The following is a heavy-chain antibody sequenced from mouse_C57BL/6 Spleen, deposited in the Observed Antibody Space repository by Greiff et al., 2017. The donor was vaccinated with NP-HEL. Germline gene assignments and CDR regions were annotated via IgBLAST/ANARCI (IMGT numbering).Heavy chain of an antibody. CDR2: IDPSDSYT. CDR3: ARGGAPYGRSQYYAMDY. J-gene: IGHJ4*01. V-gene: IGHV1-59*01. CDR1: GYTFTSYW. Sequence: QVQLQQPGAELVRPGTSVKLSCKASGYTFTSYWMHWVKQRPGQGLEWIGVIDPSDSYTNYNQKFKGKATLTVDTSSSTAYMQRSSLTSEDSAVYYCARGGAPYGRSQYYAMDYWGQGTSVTVSS. D-gene: IGHD1-1*01.